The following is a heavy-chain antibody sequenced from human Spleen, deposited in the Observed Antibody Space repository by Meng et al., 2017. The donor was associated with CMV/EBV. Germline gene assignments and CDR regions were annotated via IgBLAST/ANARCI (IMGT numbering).Heavy chain of an antibody. CDR3: ARGPKGIAAV. CDR1: GGSFSGYY. D-gene: IGHD6-13*01. Sequence: HVQRQPWGAGLLKPSETLSLTCAVYGGSFSGYYWSWIRQPPGKGLEWIGEINHSGSTNYNPSLKSRVTISVDTSKNQFSLKLSSVTAADTAVYYCARGPKGIAAVWGQGTLVTVSS. J-gene: IGHJ4*02. CDR2: INHSGST. V-gene: IGHV4-34*01.